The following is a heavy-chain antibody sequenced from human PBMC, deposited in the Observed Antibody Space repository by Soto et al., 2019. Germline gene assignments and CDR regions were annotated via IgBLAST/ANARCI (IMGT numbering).Heavy chain of an antibody. D-gene: IGHD2-2*01. CDR1: GGSISSTDHY. CDR2: IYFAGST. Sequence: SETLSLTCTVSGGSISSTDHYWGWVRQPPGKGLEWLGSIYFAGSTFHNPALKSRATISVDTSRNQFSLRLTTVTASDTAVYYCARLVLNCIRGSCDAYSFYGLDVCGQGTTVTVSS. J-gene: IGHJ6*02. V-gene: IGHV4-39*01. CDR3: ARLVLNCIRGSCDAYSFYGLDV.